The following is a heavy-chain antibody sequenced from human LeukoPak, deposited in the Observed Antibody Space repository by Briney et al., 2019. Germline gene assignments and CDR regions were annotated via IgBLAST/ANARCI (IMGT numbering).Heavy chain of an antibody. D-gene: IGHD5-24*01. V-gene: IGHV4-59*08. Sequence: SETLSLTCAVYGGSFSGYYWSWIRQPPGKGLEWIGYIYYSGSTNYNPSLKSRVTISVDTSKNQFSLKLSSVTVADTAVYYCARHGAVEMATIYFDYWGQGTLVTVSS. CDR3: ARHGAVEMATIYFDY. CDR1: GGSFSGYY. J-gene: IGHJ4*02. CDR2: IYYSGST.